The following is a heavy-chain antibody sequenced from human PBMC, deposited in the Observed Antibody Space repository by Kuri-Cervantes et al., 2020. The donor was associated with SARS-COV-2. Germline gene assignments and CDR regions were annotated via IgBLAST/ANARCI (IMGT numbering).Heavy chain of an antibody. CDR1: GFTFDDYA. J-gene: IGHJ4*02. CDR3: ARDRSRDSSGYHHLPGY. V-gene: IGHV3-9*01. Sequence: SLKISCAASGFTFDDYAMHWVRQAPGKGLEWVSGISWNSGSIGYADSVKGRFTISRDNAKNSLYLQMNSLRAEDTAVYYCARDRSRDSSGYHHLPGYWGQGTLVTVSS. CDR2: ISWNSGSI. D-gene: IGHD3-22*01.